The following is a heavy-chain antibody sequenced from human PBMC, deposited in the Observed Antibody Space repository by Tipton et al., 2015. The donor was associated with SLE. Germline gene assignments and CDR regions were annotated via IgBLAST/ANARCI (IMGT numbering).Heavy chain of an antibody. CDR1: GFTFTHAW. V-gene: IGHV3-15*01. J-gene: IGHJ3*02. CDR3: TRAPNWGEAFDI. Sequence: GSLRLSCAASGFTFTHAWMSWVRQAPGKGLEWVGRIKSETDGGTTYYAAPVKGRFTISRDVSKNTLYLQMHSLKTEDTGVYYCTRAPNWGEAFDIWGQGTMVTVSS. D-gene: IGHD7-27*01. CDR2: IKSETDGGTT.